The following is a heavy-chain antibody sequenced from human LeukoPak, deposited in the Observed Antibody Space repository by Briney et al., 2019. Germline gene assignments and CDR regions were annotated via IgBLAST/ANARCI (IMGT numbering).Heavy chain of an antibody. D-gene: IGHD2-15*01. CDR1: GFTFSSYA. Sequence: GGSLRLSCAASGFTFSSYAMSWVRLAPGRGLEWVSAISGSGGSTYYADSVKGRFTISRDNSKNTLYLQMNSLRAEDTAVYYCARRYCSGGSCYSFRGDWFDPWGQGTLVTVSS. J-gene: IGHJ5*02. V-gene: IGHV3-23*01. CDR2: ISGSGGST. CDR3: ARRYCSGGSCYSFRGDWFDP.